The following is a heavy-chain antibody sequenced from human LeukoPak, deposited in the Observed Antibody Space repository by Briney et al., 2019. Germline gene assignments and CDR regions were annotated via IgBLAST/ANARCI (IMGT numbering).Heavy chain of an antibody. CDR1: GGSISSGGYY. V-gene: IGHV4-31*03. CDR2: IYYSGST. Sequence: PSETLSLTCTVSGGSISSGGYYWSWIRQHPGKGLEWIGYIYYSGSTYYNPSLKSRVTISVDTSKNQFSLKLSSVTAADTAVYYCASRRYCSSTSCSRYYYGMDVWGQGTTVTVSS. CDR3: ASRRYCSSTSCSRYYYGMDV. J-gene: IGHJ6*02. D-gene: IGHD2-2*01.